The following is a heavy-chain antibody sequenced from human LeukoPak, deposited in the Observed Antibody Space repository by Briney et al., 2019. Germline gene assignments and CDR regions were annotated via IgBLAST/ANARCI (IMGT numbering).Heavy chain of an antibody. CDR3: ARDLGYSSASFDP. CDR2: IYYSGSI. J-gene: IGHJ5*02. V-gene: IGHV4-59*11. CDR1: GGSISSHY. Sequence: SETLSLTCTVSGGSISSHYWSWIRQPPGKGLEWIGYIYYSGSINYNPSLKSRVTISVDTSKNQFSLKLSSVTAADTAVYYCARDLGYSSASFDPWGQGTLVTVSS. D-gene: IGHD6-25*01.